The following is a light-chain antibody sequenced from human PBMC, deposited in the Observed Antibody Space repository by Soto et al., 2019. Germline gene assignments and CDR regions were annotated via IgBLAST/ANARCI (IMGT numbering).Light chain of an antibody. J-gene: IGKJ1*01. CDR3: QQYNSYSPA. Sequence: DIQMTQSPSTLSGSVGDRVTITCRASQTISSWLAWYQQKPGKAPKLLIYKASILESGVPSRFSGSGSGTEFTLTISSLQPDDFATYYCQQYNSYSPAFGQGTKVDIK. CDR2: KAS. V-gene: IGKV1-5*03. CDR1: QTISSW.